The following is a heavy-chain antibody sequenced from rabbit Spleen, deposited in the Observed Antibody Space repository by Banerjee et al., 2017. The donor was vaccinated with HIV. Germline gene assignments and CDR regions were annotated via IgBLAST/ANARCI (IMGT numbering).Heavy chain of an antibody. CDR2: IHGGSINNI. Sequence: QEQLKESGGGLVQPGGSLKLSCKASGFDFTSYYMSWVRQAPGKGLEWIACIHGGSINNIYYATWAKGRFTISKTSSTTVTLQMTSLTAADTATYFCARFYAGYGDFGYAEMWGPGTLVTVS. J-gene: IGHJ6*01. CDR1: GFDFTSYYM. V-gene: IGHV1S45*01. D-gene: IGHD7-1*01. CDR3: ARFYAGYGDFGYAEM.